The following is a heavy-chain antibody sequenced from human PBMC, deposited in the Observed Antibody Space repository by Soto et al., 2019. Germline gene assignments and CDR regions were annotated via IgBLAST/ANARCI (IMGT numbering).Heavy chain of an antibody. J-gene: IGHJ3*02. CDR3: AKGSGTLNAFDI. V-gene: IGHV3-30*18. D-gene: IGHD6-13*01. CDR2: ISYDGSNK. CDR1: GFTLSSYG. Sequence: PGGSLRLSCAASGFTLSSYGMHWVRQAPGKGLEWVAVISYDGSNKYYADSVKGRFTISRDNSKNTLYLQMNSLRAGDTAVYYCAKGSGTLNAFDIWGQGTMVTVSS.